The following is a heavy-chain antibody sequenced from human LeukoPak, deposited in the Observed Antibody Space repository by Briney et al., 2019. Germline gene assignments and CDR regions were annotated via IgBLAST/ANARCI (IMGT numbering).Heavy chain of an antibody. J-gene: IGHJ4*01. CDR2: MNPNSGNT. V-gene: IGHV1-8*03. D-gene: IGHD6-13*01. Sequence: GASVKVSCKASGYTFTSYDINWVRQATGQGLEWMGWMNPNSGNTGYAQKFQGRVTITRNTSISTAYMELSSLRSEDTAVYYCAISSIWYLFDYWGHGTLVTVSS. CDR3: AISSIWYLFDY. CDR1: GYTFTSYD.